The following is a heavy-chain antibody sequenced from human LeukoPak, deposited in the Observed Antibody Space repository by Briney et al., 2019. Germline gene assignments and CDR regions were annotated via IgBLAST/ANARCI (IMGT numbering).Heavy chain of an antibody. CDR3: ARGIVGALYYFDY. CDR2: IYYSGST. CDR1: GGSISSYY. Sequence: SETLSLTCTVSGGSISSYYWSWIRQPPGKGLEWIGSIYYSGSTNYNPSLKSRVTISVDTSKNQFSLKLSSVTAADTAVYYCARGIVGALYYFDYWGQGTLVAVSS. D-gene: IGHD1-26*01. J-gene: IGHJ4*02. V-gene: IGHV4-59*01.